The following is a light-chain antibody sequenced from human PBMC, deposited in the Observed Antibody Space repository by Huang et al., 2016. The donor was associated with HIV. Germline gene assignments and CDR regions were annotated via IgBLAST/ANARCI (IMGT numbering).Light chain of an antibody. V-gene: IGKV3-15*01. CDR2: GAS. CDR1: QSVSSN. J-gene: IGKJ1*01. Sequence: DIVMTQSPATLSASPGERATLSCRASQSVSSNLAWYQQKPGQAPRLLIYGASTRATGSPPRFSGSGSGTEFTLTITSLQSEDFAVYYCQQYNNWPRATFGQGAKVEIK. CDR3: QQYNNWPRAT.